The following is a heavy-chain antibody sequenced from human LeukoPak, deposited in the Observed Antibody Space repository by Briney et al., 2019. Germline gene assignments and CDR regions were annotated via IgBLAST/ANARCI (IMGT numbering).Heavy chain of an antibody. V-gene: IGHV3-30*03. J-gene: IGHJ4*02. D-gene: IGHD6-19*01. CDR1: GFTFSSYG. CDR3: VKQRDRQWLFDY. CDR2: ISYDGSNK. Sequence: GGSLRLSCAASGFTFSSYGMHWVRQAPGKGLDWVAVISYDGSNKYYADSVKGRFTISRDNSKNTLYLQMNSLRAEDTAVYYCVKQRDRQWLFDYWGQGTLVTVSS.